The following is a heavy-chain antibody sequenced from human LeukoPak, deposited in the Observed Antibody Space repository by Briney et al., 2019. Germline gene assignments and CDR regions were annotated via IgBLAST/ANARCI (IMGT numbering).Heavy chain of an antibody. Sequence: ASVKVSCKASGYTFTGYYMHWVRQAPGQGREWMGRINPNRGGTNYAQKLQGRVTMTRDTSISTAYMELSRLRSDDAAVYYCARDGPGHYYDSSGYHDYWGQGTLVTVSS. CDR3: ARDGPGHYYDSSGYHDY. J-gene: IGHJ4*02. CDR1: GYTFTGYY. CDR2: INPNRGGT. V-gene: IGHV1-2*06. D-gene: IGHD3-22*01.